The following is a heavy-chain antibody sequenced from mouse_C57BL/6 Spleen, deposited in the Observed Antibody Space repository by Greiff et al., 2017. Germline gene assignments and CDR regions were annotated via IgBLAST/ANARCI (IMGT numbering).Heavy chain of an antibody. V-gene: IGHV3-1*01. CDR3: ARGERGYAMDY. CDR2: ISYSGST. J-gene: IGHJ4*01. Sequence: EVQLQESGPGMVKPSQSLSLTCTVTGYSITSGYDWHWIRHFPGNKLEWMGYISYSGSTNYNPSLKSRISITHDTSKNHFFLKLNSVTTEDTATYYCARGERGYAMDYWGQGTSVTVSS. CDR1: GYSITSGYD.